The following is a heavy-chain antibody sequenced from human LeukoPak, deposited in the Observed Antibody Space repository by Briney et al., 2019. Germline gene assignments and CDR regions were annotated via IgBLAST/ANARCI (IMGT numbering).Heavy chain of an antibody. CDR1: GGSISSSRNY. D-gene: IGHD6-19*01. CDR3: ATGGGIAVAHA. J-gene: IGHJ4*02. V-gene: IGHV4-39*01. CDR2: IYHSGTT. Sequence: PSETLSLTCTVSGGSISSSRNYWGWIRQPPGQGLEWIASIYHSGTTYYNPSLKSRVTIFVDTSDNQFSLKLSSVTAADTAAYYCATGGGIAVAHAWGQGIVVTVSS.